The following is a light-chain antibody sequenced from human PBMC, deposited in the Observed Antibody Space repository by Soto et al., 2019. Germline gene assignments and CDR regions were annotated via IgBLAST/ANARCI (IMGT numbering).Light chain of an antibody. CDR2: EVS. J-gene: IGLJ1*01. CDR3: FSFTTDWTHV. CDR1: SSDIGAYNY. Sequence: QSVLTQPASVSGSPGQSITISCTGSSSDIGAYNYVSWFQQYPGKAPKLITSEVSNRPSGVSNRLSGSKSGTAASLTISGLQTEDEADYFCFSFTTDWTHVFGTGTKGTVL. V-gene: IGLV2-14*01.